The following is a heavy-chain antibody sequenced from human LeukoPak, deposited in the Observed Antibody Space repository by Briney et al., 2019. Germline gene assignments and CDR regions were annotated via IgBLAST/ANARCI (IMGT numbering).Heavy chain of an antibody. V-gene: IGHV3-30*02. Sequence: GGSLRLSCAASGFTLSTYGMHWVRQARGKGVEGVAFIRFDGTNKYYADSVKGRFAISRDSSKNTLYLQMNSLRAEDTAVYYCAKGYCSGSCYNGLDYWGQGTLVTVSS. D-gene: IGHD2-15*01. J-gene: IGHJ4*02. CDR3: AKGYCSGSCYNGLDY. CDR1: GFTLSTYG. CDR2: IRFDGTNK.